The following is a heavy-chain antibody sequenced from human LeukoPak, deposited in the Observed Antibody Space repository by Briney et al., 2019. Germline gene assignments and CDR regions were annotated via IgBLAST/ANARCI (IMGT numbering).Heavy chain of an antibody. J-gene: IGHJ4*02. CDR2: IYYSGST. V-gene: IGHV4-59*01. CDR1: GGSISSYY. Sequence: PSETLSLTCTVSGGSISSYYWSWIRQPPGKGLEWIGYIYYSGSTNYNPSLKSRVTISVDTSKNQFSLKLSSVIAADTAVYYCARGYCSGGSCYLDYWGQGTLVTVSS. CDR3: ARGYCSGGSCYLDY. D-gene: IGHD2-15*01.